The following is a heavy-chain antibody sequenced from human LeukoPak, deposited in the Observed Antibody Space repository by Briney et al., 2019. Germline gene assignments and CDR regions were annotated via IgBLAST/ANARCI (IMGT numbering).Heavy chain of an antibody. V-gene: IGHV3-30*03. CDR1: GFTFSSYG. D-gene: IGHD3-22*01. Sequence: PGGSLRLSCAASGFTFSSYGMHWVRQAPGKGLEWVAVISYDGSNKYYADSVKGRFTISRDNAKNSLYLQMNSLRAEDSAVYYCARGASEYYYDSSGSELGYWGQGTLVTVSS. CDR2: ISYDGSNK. CDR3: ARGASEYYYDSSGSELGY. J-gene: IGHJ4*02.